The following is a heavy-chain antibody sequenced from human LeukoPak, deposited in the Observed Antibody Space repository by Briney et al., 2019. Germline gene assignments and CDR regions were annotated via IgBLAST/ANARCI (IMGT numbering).Heavy chain of an antibody. CDR3: ARDRQWLVDH. CDR1: GDSISSYY. Sequence: SETLSLTCTVPGDSISSYYWSWIRQRAGKGLEWIGRVYVTGSTNLNPALQSRVTMSVDTSKNQFSLKLTSVTAADTAVYYCARDRQWLVDHWGQGTLVTVSS. D-gene: IGHD6-19*01. V-gene: IGHV4-4*07. J-gene: IGHJ5*02. CDR2: VYVTGST.